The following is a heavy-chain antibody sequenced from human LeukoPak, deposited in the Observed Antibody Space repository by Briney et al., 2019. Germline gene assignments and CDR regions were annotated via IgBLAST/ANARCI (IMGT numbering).Heavy chain of an antibody. CDR2: ISYSGST. Sequence: PSETLSLTCTVSDDSISSYYWSWLRQPPGKGLEWIGYISYSGSTNYTPSLKSRVTISVDTSRNQFSLKLTSVTAADTAVYHCARTLQSFYGLGSWGAFDIWGQGTMVSVSS. D-gene: IGHD3-10*01. J-gene: IGHJ3*02. CDR1: DDSISSYY. V-gene: IGHV4-59*01. CDR3: ARTLQSFYGLGSWGAFDI.